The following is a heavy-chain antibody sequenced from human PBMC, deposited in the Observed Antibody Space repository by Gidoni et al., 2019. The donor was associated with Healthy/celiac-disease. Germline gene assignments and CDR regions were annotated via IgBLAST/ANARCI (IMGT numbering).Heavy chain of an antibody. V-gene: IGHV4-39*01. J-gene: IGHJ4*02. D-gene: IGHD3-3*01. CDR1: GGSISSSSYY. CDR2: IYYSGST. Sequence: QLQLQESGPGLVKPSETLSLTCTVSGGSISSSSYYWGWIRQPPGKGLEWIGSIYYSGSTYYNPYLKSRVTISVDTSKNQFSLKLSSVTAADTAVYYCARHFGAFGVVIYYFDDWGQGTLVTVSS. CDR3: ARHFGAFGVVIYYFDD.